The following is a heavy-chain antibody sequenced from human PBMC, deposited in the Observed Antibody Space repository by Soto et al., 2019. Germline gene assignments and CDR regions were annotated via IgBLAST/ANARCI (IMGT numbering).Heavy chain of an antibody. V-gene: IGHV6-1*01. J-gene: IGHJ4*02. CDR1: GDSVSSNSAA. Sequence: QVQLQQSGPGLVKPSQTLSLTCALSGDSVSSNSAAGNWIRQSPSRGLEWLGRTYYRSKWFNNYALSVKSRITTKPGTSKNQFSLQLSSVTPEDTAVYYCARVDQGFDYWSQGTLVTVSS. D-gene: IGHD5-12*01. CDR3: ARVDQGFDY. CDR2: TYYRSKWFN.